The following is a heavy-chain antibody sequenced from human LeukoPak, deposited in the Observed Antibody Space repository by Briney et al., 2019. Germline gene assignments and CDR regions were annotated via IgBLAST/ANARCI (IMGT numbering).Heavy chain of an antibody. J-gene: IGHJ6*03. Sequence: ASVKVSCKASGYTFTSYGISWVRQAPGQGLEWMGWISAYNGNTNYAQKLQGRVTMTTDTSTSTAYMELRSLRSDDTAVYYCARYYGDYFSSYYYYYYMDVWGKGTTVTVSS. D-gene: IGHD4-17*01. CDR1: GYTFTSYG. CDR2: ISAYNGNT. CDR3: ARYYGDYFSSYYYYYYMDV. V-gene: IGHV1-18*01.